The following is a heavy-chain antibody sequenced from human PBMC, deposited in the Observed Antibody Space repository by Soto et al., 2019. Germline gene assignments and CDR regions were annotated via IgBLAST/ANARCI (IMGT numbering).Heavy chain of an antibody. CDR1: GGSFSGYY. V-gene: IGHV4-34*01. CDR3: ARHFSGSYYDDY. J-gene: IGHJ4*02. CDR2: ITYSGST. D-gene: IGHD1-26*01. Sequence: SETLSLTYGVYGGSFSGYYWSWFRQPPGKGLEWIGEITYSGSTTYNPSLKSRVTISVDTSKNQFSLRLSSVTAADTAVYYCARHFSGSYYDDYWGQGSLVTVSS.